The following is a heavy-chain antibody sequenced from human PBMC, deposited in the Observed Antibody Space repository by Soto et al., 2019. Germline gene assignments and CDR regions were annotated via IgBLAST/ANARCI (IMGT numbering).Heavy chain of an antibody. V-gene: IGHV3-23*01. CDR1: GFTFSSYA. CDR2: ISGSGGST. J-gene: IGHJ3*02. D-gene: IGHD3-22*01. Sequence: GGSLRPSCAASGFTFSSYAMSWVRQAPGKGLEWVSAISGSGGSTYYADSVKGRFTISRDNSKNTLYLQMNSLRAEDTAVYYCAKEGDYYDSSGYYYDAFDIWGQGTMVTVSS. CDR3: AKEGDYYDSSGYYYDAFDI.